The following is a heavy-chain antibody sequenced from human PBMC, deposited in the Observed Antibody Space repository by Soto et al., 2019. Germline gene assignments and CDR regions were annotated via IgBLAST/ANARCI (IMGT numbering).Heavy chain of an antibody. V-gene: IGHV4-59*01. CDR3: ARVPHYGDYPGGWFDP. CDR1: GGSISSYY. D-gene: IGHD4-17*01. Sequence: QVQLQESGPGLVKPSETLSLTCTVSGGSISSYYWSWIRQPPGKGLEWIGYIYYSGSTNYNPSLKSRVTISVDTSKNQFSLKLSSVTAADTAVYYCARVPHYGDYPGGWFDPWGQGTLVTVSS. CDR2: IYYSGST. J-gene: IGHJ5*02.